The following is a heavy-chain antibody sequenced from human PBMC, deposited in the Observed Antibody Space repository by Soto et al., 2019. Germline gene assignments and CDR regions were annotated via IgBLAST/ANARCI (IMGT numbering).Heavy chain of an antibody. CDR1: GFTFSSYG. Sequence: QVQLVESGGGVVQPGRSLRLSCAASGFTFSSYGMHWVRQAPGKGLEWVAVIWYDGSNKYYADSVKGRFTISRDNSKNILYLQINSLGDEYTAVYYCARDRIEWLRLSPPLYYFDYWGQGTLVTVSS. D-gene: IGHD5-12*01. V-gene: IGHV3-33*01. J-gene: IGHJ4*02. CDR2: IWYDGSNK. CDR3: ARDRIEWLRLSPPLYYFDY.